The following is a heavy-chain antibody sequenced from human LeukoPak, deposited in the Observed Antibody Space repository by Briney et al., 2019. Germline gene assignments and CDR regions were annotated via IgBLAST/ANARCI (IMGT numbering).Heavy chain of an antibody. Sequence: PGGSLRLSCAASGFTVSSNYMSWVRQAPGKGLEWVSVIYSGGSTYYADSVKGRFTISRDNSKNTLHLQMNSLRAEDTAVYYCASGGGYCSSTSCYVSDYWGQGTLVTVSS. CDR3: ASGGGYCSSTSCYVSDY. J-gene: IGHJ4*02. CDR1: GFTVSSNY. V-gene: IGHV3-66*01. D-gene: IGHD2-2*01. CDR2: IYSGGST.